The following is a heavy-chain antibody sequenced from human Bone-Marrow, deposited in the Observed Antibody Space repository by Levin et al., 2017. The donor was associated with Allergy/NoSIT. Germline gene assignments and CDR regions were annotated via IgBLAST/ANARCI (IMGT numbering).Heavy chain of an antibody. CDR1: GFTFSSYA. CDR3: AKNRQWLAPKNFDY. CDR2: ISGSGDST. Sequence: GESLKISCAASGFTFSSYAMSWVRQAPGKGLEWVSSISGSGDSTYYADSVKGRFTISRDYSKNTLYLQMNSLGAEDTAIYYCAKNRQWLAPKNFDYWGQGTLVTVSS. D-gene: IGHD6-19*01. J-gene: IGHJ4*02. V-gene: IGHV3-23*01.